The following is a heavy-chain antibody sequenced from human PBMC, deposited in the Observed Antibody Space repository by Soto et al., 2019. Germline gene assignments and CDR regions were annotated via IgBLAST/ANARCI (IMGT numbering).Heavy chain of an antibody. CDR3: STRCGIYRPAWDYYYYGMDV. CDR2: IKSKTDGGTT. V-gene: IGHV3-15*01. Sequence: GGSLRLSCAASGFTFSESAMHWVRQASGKGLEWVGRIKSKTDGGTTDYVAPVKGRFTISRDDSTNTLYLQMNSLKTEDTAVYYCSTRCGIYRPAWDYYYYGMDVWGQGTTVTVSS. CDR1: GFTFSESA. J-gene: IGHJ6*02. D-gene: IGHD2-15*01.